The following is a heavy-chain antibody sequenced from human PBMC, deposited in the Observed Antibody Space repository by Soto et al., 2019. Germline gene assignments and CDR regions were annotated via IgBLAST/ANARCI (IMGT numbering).Heavy chain of an antibody. V-gene: IGHV3-33*01. CDR1: GFTFSSYG. D-gene: IGHD1-1*01. CDR3: AASPTGTHYYGMDV. Sequence: LRLSCAASGFTFSSYGMHRVRQAPGKGLEWVAVIWYDGSNKYYADSVKGRFTISRDNSKNTLYLQMNSLRAEDTAVYYCAASPTGTHYYGMDVWGQGTTVTVSS. J-gene: IGHJ6*02. CDR2: IWYDGSNK.